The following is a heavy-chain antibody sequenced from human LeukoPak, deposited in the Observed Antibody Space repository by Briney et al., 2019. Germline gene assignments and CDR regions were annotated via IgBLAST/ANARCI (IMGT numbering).Heavy chain of an antibody. CDR3: AKDLPYYYGSGSSFDY. D-gene: IGHD3-10*01. Sequence: GGSLRLSCAASEFTFSSYGMHWVRQAPGKGLEWVAVISYDGSNRYYADSVKGRFTISRDNSKNTLHLQMNSLRAEDTAVYYCAKDLPYYYGSGSSFDYWGQGTLVTVSS. V-gene: IGHV3-30*18. CDR1: EFTFSSYG. CDR2: ISYDGSNR. J-gene: IGHJ4*02.